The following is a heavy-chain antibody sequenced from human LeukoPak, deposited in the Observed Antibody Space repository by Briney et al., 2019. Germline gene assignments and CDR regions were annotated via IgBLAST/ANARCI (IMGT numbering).Heavy chain of an antibody. Sequence: SETLSLTCTVSGYSINSGYYWGWIRQPPGKGLEWIGSIYHSGSTYYNPSLKSRVTISVDTSKNQFSLKLSSVTAADTAVYYCAREGLNMVRGVIPKEAWGWFDPWGQGTLVTVSS. V-gene: IGHV4-38-2*02. CDR2: IYHSGST. D-gene: IGHD3-10*01. CDR1: GYSINSGYY. J-gene: IGHJ5*02. CDR3: AREGLNMVRGVIPKEAWGWFDP.